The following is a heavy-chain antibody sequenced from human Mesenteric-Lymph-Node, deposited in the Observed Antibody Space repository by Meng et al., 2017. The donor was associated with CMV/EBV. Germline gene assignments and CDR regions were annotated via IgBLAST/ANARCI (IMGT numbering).Heavy chain of an antibody. CDR1: GFTFSSYS. V-gene: IGHV3-48*04. Sequence: GESLKISCAASGFTFSSYSMNWVRQAPGKGLEWVSYISSGSTTIYYADSVKGRLTISRDNAKNSLFLQMNSLRAEDTAVYYCATSYSGYDFSLLYWGQGTLVTVSS. CDR3: ATSYSGYDFSLLY. J-gene: IGHJ4*02. D-gene: IGHD5-12*01. CDR2: ISSGSTTI.